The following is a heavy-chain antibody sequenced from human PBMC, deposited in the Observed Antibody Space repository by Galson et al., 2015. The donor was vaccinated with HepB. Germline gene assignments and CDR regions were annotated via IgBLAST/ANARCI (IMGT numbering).Heavy chain of an antibody. J-gene: IGHJ6*02. CDR3: AKVGYSGYEYYYYYGMDV. Sequence: SLRLSCAASGFTFSSYGMHWVRQAPGKGLEWVAVISYDGSNKYYADSVKGRFTISRDNSKNTLYLQMNSLRAEDTAVYYCAKVGYSGYEYYYYYGMDVWGQGTTVTVSS. V-gene: IGHV3-30*18. CDR1: GFTFSSYG. D-gene: IGHD5-12*01. CDR2: ISYDGSNK.